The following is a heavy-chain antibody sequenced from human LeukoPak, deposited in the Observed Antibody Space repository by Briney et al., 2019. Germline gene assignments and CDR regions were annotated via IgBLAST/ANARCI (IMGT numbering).Heavy chain of an antibody. Sequence: GGSLRLSCAASGFTFSDYYMSWIRQAPGKGLEWASYISSSGSTIYYADSVKGRFTISRDNAKNSLYLQMNSLRAEDTAVYYCARDSSRASRDFDYWGQGTLVTVSS. D-gene: IGHD6-13*01. J-gene: IGHJ4*02. V-gene: IGHV3-11*01. CDR3: ARDSSRASRDFDY. CDR2: ISSSGSTI. CDR1: GFTFSDYY.